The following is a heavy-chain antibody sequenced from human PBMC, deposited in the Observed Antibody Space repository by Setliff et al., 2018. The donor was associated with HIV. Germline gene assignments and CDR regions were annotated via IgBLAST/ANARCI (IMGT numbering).Heavy chain of an antibody. CDR1: GYTFTSYD. J-gene: IGHJ6*02. CDR3: AREIGDYYDSSGYYPPTDYYYGMDV. D-gene: IGHD3-22*01. CDR2: ISAYNGNT. V-gene: IGHV1-18*01. Sequence: ASVKVSCKASGYTFTSYDISWVRQAPGQGLEWMGWISAYNGNTNYAQRLQGRVTMATDTSTSTAYMELRSLRSDDTAVYYCAREIGDYYDSSGYYPPTDYYYGMDVWGQGTTVTVSS.